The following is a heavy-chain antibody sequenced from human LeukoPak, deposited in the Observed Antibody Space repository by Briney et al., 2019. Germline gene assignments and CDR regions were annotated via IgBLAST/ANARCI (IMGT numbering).Heavy chain of an antibody. Sequence: PSETLSLTCTVSGGSISSSSYYWGWVRQPPGKGLEWIGSLYYRGSTYYNPSLKSRVTILVDTSRNQFSLKVSSVTAADTAVYYCARLAVNSDNWFDPWGQGTLVTVSS. D-gene: IGHD4-17*01. CDR3: ARLAVNSDNWFDP. V-gene: IGHV4-39*07. CDR1: GGSISSSSYY. J-gene: IGHJ5*02. CDR2: LYYRGST.